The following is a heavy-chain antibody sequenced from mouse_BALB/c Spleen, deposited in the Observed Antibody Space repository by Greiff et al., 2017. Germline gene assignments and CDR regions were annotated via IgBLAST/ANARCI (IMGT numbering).Heavy chain of an antibody. CDR2: ISSGGRYT. Sequence: EVKLVESGGDLVKPGGSLKLSCAASGFTFSSYGMSWVRQTPDKRLEWVATISSGGRYTYYPDSVKGRFTISRDNAKNALYLQMSSLNSEDTAMYEGTRHAGNGGGFDDWGQGTTLTVSS. V-gene: IGHV5-6*01. CDR3: TRHAGNGGGFDD. CDR1: GFTFSSYG. J-gene: IGHJ2*01.